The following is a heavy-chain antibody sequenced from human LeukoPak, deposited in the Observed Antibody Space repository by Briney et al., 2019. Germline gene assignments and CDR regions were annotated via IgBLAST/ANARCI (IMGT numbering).Heavy chain of an antibody. D-gene: IGHD5-12*01. J-gene: IGHJ4*02. CDR3: ARLRYSGYDPAPDY. CDR2: IYYSGST. V-gene: IGHV4-39*01. CDR1: GGPISSSSYY. Sequence: PSETLSLTCTVSGGPISSSSYYWGWIRQPPGTGLEWIGSIYYSGSTYYNPSLKSRVTISVDTSKNQFSLKLSSVTAADTAVYYCARLRYSGYDPAPDYWGQGTLVTVSS.